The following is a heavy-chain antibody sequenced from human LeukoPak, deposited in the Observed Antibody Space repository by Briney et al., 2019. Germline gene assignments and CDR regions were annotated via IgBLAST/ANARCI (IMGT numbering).Heavy chain of an antibody. V-gene: IGHV1-18*01. D-gene: IGHD6-13*01. Sequence: ASVKVSCKASGYTFTNPVLSWVRQAPGQGLEWIGWISPYRRDTNYAQNLQGRVTVTSDTSTSTVYMELRSLRSDDTAVYYCARPTETSAGYYFDYWGQGTLVTVSS. CDR3: ARPTETSAGYYFDY. J-gene: IGHJ4*02. CDR2: ISPYRRDT. CDR1: GYTFTNPV.